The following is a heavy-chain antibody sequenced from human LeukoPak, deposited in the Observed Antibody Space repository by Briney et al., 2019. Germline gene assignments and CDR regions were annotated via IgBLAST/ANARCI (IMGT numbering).Heavy chain of an antibody. CDR1: GYTFTSYG. Sequence: ASVKVSCKASGYTFTSYGISWVRQAPGQGLEWMGWISAYNGNTNYAQKLQGRVTMTTDTSTSTAYMELRSLRSDDTAVYYCARLIWFGESPPLHYYYYYYMDVWGKGTTVTVSS. CDR3: ARLIWFGESPPLHYYYYYYMDV. CDR2: ISAYNGNT. D-gene: IGHD3-10*01. V-gene: IGHV1-18*01. J-gene: IGHJ6*03.